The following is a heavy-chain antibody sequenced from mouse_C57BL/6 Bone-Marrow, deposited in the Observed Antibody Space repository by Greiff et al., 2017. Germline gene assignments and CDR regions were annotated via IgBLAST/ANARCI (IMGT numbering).Heavy chain of an antibody. J-gene: IGHJ2*01. CDR1: GFTFSSYG. Sequence: EVQGVESGGDLVKPGGSLKLSCAASGFTFSSYGMSWVRQTPDKRLEWVATISSGGSYTYYPASVKGRFTISRDNAKNTLYLQMSSLKSEDTAMYYCARGGVVATNYFDYWGQGTTLTVSS. CDR3: ARGGVVATNYFDY. CDR2: ISSGGSYT. V-gene: IGHV5-6*01. D-gene: IGHD1-1*01.